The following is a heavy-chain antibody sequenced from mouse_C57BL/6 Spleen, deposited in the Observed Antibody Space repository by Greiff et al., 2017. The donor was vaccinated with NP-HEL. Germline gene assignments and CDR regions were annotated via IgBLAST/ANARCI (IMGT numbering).Heavy chain of an antibody. CDR2: INPNNGGT. J-gene: IGHJ4*01. CDR1: GYTFTDYY. V-gene: IGHV1-26*01. Sequence: VQLQQSGPELVKPGASVKISCKASGYTFTDYYMNWVKQSHGKSLEWIGDINPNNGGTSYNQKFKGKATLTVDKSSSTAYMELRSLTSEDSAVYYCARGGYDYGANWAMDYWGQGTSVTVSS. D-gene: IGHD2-4*01. CDR3: ARGGYDYGANWAMDY.